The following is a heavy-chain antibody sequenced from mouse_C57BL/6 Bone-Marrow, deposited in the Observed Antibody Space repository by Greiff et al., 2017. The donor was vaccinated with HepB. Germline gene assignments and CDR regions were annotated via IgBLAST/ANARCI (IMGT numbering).Heavy chain of an antibody. D-gene: IGHD3-2*02. J-gene: IGHJ3*01. V-gene: IGHV1-69*01. CDR3: AREAQATFAWFAY. Sequence: QVHVKQPGAELVMPGASVKLSCKASGYTFTSYWMHWVKQRPGQGLEWIGEIDTSDSYTTYNQKFKGKSTLTVDKSSSTAYMQLSSLTSEDSAVYYCAREAQATFAWFAYWGQGTLVTVSA. CDR2: IDTSDSYT. CDR1: GYTFTSYW.